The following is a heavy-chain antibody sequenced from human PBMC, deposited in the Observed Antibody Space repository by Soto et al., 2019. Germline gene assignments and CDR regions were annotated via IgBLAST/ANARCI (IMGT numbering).Heavy chain of an antibody. D-gene: IGHD3-3*01. V-gene: IGHV3-30*18. CDR2: ISYDGSNK. J-gene: IGHJ4*02. Sequence: XGCLRLSCAASGFTFFSYGRHWVRQAPGKGLEWVAVISYDGSNKYYGDSVKGRFTISRDNSKNTLYLQMNSLRADDTAVYYCAKDRAGDIYVAARSGLDYWGQGTLVTVS. CDR1: GFTFFSYG. CDR3: AKDRAGDIYVAARSGLDY.